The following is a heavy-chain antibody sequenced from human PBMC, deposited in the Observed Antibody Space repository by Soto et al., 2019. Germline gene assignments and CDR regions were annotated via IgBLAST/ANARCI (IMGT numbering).Heavy chain of an antibody. J-gene: IGHJ4*02. D-gene: IGHD4-4*01. Sequence: EVQLLESGGGLVQSGGSLRLSGAASGFTFSSFAMNWVRQAPGKGLEWVSTISVSGDTTTYADSVKGRFTISRDNSMDTLYLQMNSLRAEDTALYFCAKDGVGWVTTVSYFDSWGQGTRVTVPS. V-gene: IGHV3-23*01. CDR2: ISVSGDTT. CDR3: AKDGVGWVTTVSYFDS. CDR1: GFTFSSFA.